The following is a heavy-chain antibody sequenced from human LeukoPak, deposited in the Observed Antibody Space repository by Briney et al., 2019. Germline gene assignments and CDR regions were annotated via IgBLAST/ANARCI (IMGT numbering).Heavy chain of an antibody. CDR2: IYHSGST. J-gene: IGHJ4*02. CDR1: GYSISNGYY. V-gene: IGHV4-38-2*02. D-gene: IGHD7-27*01. CDR3: ARELLSGDPSIGN. Sequence: SETLSLTCTVSGYSISNGYYWGWIGQPPGKGLEWIGNIYHSGSTYYNPSLKSRVTISVDTSKNQFSLKLSSVTAAGTAVYYCARELLSGDPSIGNWGQGTLVTVSS.